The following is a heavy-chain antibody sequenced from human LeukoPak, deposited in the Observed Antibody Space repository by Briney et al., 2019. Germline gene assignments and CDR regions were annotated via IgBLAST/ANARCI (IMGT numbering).Heavy chain of an antibody. CDR3: ARRGRRATYYYYGMDV. V-gene: IGHV4-34*01. D-gene: IGHD3-16*01. Sequence: SETLSLTCAVYGGSFSGYYWSWIRQPPGKGLEWIGEINHSGSTNYNPSLKSRVTISVDTSKNQFSLKLSSVTAADTAVYYCARRGRRATYYYYGMDVWGQGTTVTVSS. J-gene: IGHJ6*02. CDR1: GGSFSGYY. CDR2: INHSGST.